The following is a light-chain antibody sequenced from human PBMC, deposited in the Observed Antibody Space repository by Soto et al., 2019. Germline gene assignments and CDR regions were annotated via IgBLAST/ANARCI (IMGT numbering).Light chain of an antibody. CDR2: GAS. V-gene: IGKV3-15*01. CDR3: HQYNDWAGWT. J-gene: IGKJ1*01. CDR1: QSLSN. Sequence: VLTQSPATLSVSPGERAILSCSASQSLSNLAWYQQKPGQAPRLLIYGASTRATGIPARFSGSGSGTEFTLTISSLQSEDFAVSYCHQYNDWAGWTFGQGTKVEIK.